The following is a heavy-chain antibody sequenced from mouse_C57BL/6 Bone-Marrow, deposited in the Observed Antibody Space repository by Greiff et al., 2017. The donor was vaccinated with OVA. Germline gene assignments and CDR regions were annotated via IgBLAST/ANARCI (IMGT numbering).Heavy chain of an antibody. J-gene: IGHJ3*01. CDR2: IYPRDGST. CDR1: GYTFTSYD. D-gene: IGHD2-2*01. Sequence: QVQLQQSGPELVKPGASVKLSCKASGYTFTSYDINWVKQRPGQGLEWIGWIYPRDGSTKYNEKFKGEATLPVDASSSTAYMELHSLTSEDSAVYFCASNGRYYGYGGAWFAYWGQGTLVTVSA. CDR3: ASNGRYYGYGGAWFAY. V-gene: IGHV1-85*01.